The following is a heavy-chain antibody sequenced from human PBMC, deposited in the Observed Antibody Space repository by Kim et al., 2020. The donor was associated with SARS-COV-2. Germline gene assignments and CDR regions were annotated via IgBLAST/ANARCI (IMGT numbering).Heavy chain of an antibody. Sequence: YAQKFQGRVTITADESTSTAYMELSRLRSEDTAVYYCASVYDSSGYYYGYWGQGTLVTVSS. J-gene: IGHJ4*02. CDR3: ASVYDSSGYYYGY. D-gene: IGHD3-22*01. V-gene: IGHV1-69*01.